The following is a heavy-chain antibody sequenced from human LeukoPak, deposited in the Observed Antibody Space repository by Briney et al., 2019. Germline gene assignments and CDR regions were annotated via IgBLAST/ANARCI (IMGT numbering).Heavy chain of an antibody. V-gene: IGHV3-11*04. CDR3: AGDLARSCGVPGVYAFDI. Sequence: GGSLTLSCAASGFTFSDYYMSWIRQAPGKGREWVSYISSSGSTIYYTDSVKGRFTISRDNAKNSLYLQMNSLRAEDTAVYYCAGDLARSCGVPGVYAFDIWGQGTMVTVSS. J-gene: IGHJ3*02. CDR2: ISSSGSTI. CDR1: GFTFSDYY. D-gene: IGHD2-21*01.